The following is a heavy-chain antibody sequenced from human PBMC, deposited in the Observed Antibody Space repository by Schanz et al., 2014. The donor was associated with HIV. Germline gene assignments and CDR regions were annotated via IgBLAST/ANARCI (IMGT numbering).Heavy chain of an antibody. V-gene: IGHV3-53*01. Sequence: DVQLVESGGGLVQSGGSLRLSCAASGFAVSSNFLNWVRQTPGKGLEWVSFTSSDGTTYYADSVKGRFTISRDISRNTIYLQMNGLRGEDTAVYYCRAWLLGDRMDVWGQGTTVAVSS. CDR2: TSSDGTT. CDR3: RAWLLGDRMDV. J-gene: IGHJ6*02. D-gene: IGHD3-22*01. CDR1: GFAVSSNF.